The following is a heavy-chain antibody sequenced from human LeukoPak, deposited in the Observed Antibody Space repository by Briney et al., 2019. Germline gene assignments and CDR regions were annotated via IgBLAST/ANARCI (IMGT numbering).Heavy chain of an antibody. D-gene: IGHD6-19*01. CDR1: GFTLSSYA. V-gene: IGHV3-30-3*01. CDR3: ARDRGPVAGYYFDY. Sequence: GGSLRLSCAASGFTLSSYAMHWARQAPGKGLEWVAVISYDGNNNYYADSVQGRFTISRDNSKNTLYLQMNSLRPEDTAIYYCARDRGPVAGYYFDYWGQGALVTVSS. CDR2: ISYDGNNN. J-gene: IGHJ4*02.